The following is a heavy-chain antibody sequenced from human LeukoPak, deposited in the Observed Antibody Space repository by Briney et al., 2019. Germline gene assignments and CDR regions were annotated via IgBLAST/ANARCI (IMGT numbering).Heavy chain of an antibody. CDR1: GNSIGTTYY. J-gene: IGHJ6*03. CDR3: ARTTEGGYSYGYFYYYYMDV. D-gene: IGHD5-18*01. Sequence: PSETLSLTCSVSGNSIGTTYYWGAIRQPPGKGLEWIAAIYYTGTTYYKPSLKSRVTISVDTSKNQFSLKLSSVTAADTAVYYCARTTEGGYSYGYFYYYYMDVWGKGTTVTISS. CDR2: IYYTGTT. V-gene: IGHV4-39*07.